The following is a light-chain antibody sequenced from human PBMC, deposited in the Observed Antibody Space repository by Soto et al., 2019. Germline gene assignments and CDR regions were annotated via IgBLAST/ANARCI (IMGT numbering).Light chain of an antibody. Sequence: QSALTQPPSVSXAPGHRVTISCTGSSSNIGAGYDVHWYQQLPGTAPKLLIYGNSNRPSGVPDRFSGSKSGTSASLAITGLQAEDEADYYCQSYDSSLSGYVFGTGTKVTVL. J-gene: IGLJ1*01. CDR2: GNS. CDR1: SSNIGAGYD. V-gene: IGLV1-40*01. CDR3: QSYDSSLSGYV.